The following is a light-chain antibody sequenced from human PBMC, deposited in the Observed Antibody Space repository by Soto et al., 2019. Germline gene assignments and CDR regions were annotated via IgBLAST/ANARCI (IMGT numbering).Light chain of an antibody. J-gene: IGKJ4*01. Sequence: EIQMTQSPSSLSASVGDRVTITCRASQNINNYLNWYQQKSGEAPKLLIYTASSLQSGVPARVSGSGSGTEFILTISSLQPEDFATYYCQQSYSVPLTFGGGTKVDIK. CDR1: QNINNY. CDR2: TAS. CDR3: QQSYSVPLT. V-gene: IGKV1-39*01.